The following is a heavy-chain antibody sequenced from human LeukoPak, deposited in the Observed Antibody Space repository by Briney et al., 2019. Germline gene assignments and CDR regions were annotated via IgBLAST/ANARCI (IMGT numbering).Heavy chain of an antibody. V-gene: IGHV1-69*04. CDR2: IIPILGIA. D-gene: IGHD3-10*01. CDR1: GGTFSSYA. Sequence: SVKLSCKASGGTFSSYAISWVRQAPGQGLEWMGRIIPILGIANYAQKFQGRVTITADKSTSTAYMDLRSLRSDDTAIYYCARDSPDGSGTYYNDSPDYWGQGTLVTVSS. J-gene: IGHJ4*02. CDR3: ARDSPDGSGTYYNDSPDY.